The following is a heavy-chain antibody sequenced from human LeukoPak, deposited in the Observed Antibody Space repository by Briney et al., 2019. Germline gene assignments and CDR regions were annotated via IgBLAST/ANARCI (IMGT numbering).Heavy chain of an antibody. J-gene: IGHJ4*02. CDR3: ARDSYGSDY. Sequence: ASVRVSCKVSGYTPTELSMHWVRQTPGKGLEWMGSFDPKEGERVNADKLQGRVTMTEDTSTDTAYMELSSLRSEDTAVYYCARDSYGSDYWGQGTLVTVSS. D-gene: IGHD3-16*01. V-gene: IGHV1-24*01. CDR2: FDPKEGER. CDR1: GYTPTELS.